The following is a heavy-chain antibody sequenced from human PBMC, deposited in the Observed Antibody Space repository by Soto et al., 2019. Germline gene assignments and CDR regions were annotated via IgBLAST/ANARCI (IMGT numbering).Heavy chain of an antibody. V-gene: IGHV1-18*01. CDR3: AREAGTLYYYDSSGYYRRDFDY. CDR1: GYTFTSYG. D-gene: IGHD3-22*01. Sequence: QVQLVQSGAEVKKPGASVKVSCKASGYTFTSYGISWVRQAPGQGLKWMGWISAYNGNTNYAQKLQGRVTMTTDTSTSTAYMELRSLRSDDTAVYYCAREAGTLYYYDSSGYYRRDFDYWGQGTLVTVSS. CDR2: ISAYNGNT. J-gene: IGHJ4*02.